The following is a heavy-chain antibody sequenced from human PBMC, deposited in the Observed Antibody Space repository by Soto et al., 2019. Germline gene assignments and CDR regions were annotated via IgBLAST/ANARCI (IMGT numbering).Heavy chain of an antibody. Sequence: GGSLRLSCAASGFTFDDYAMHWVRQAPGKGLEWVSAISGSGGSIYYADSVKGRFTISRDNSKNTLYLQMNSLRAEDTAVYYCAKGLTYHLREYFQHWGQGTLVTVSS. D-gene: IGHD2-2*01. V-gene: IGHV3-23*01. J-gene: IGHJ1*01. CDR3: AKGLTYHLREYFQH. CDR2: ISGSGGSI. CDR1: GFTFDDYA.